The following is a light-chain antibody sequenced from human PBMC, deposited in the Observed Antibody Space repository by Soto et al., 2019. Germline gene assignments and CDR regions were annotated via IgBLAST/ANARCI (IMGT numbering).Light chain of an antibody. CDR3: QQCRNWPTL. Sequence: EIVLTQSPATLSLSPGERATLSCRASQGVGTNLAWYRQRPGQAPRLLIYDASNRATGIPARFSGSGSGTVFTLTISSLEPEDFAVYYCQQCRNWPTLFGQGTRLEIK. CDR1: QGVGTN. V-gene: IGKV3-11*01. CDR2: DAS. J-gene: IGKJ2*01.